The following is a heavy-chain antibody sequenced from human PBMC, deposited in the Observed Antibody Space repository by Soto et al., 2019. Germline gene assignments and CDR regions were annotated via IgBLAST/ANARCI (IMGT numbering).Heavy chain of an antibody. CDR2: ISAYNGNT. J-gene: IGHJ5*02. CDR3: ARDIFWGVCGESNWLDP. CDR1: GYTFTSYG. D-gene: IGHD3-10*01. V-gene: IGHV1-18*01. Sequence: QVQLVQSGAEVKKPGASVKVSCKASGYTFTSYGISWVRQAPGQGLEWMGWISAYNGNTNYAQKFQGRVTMTTDTSTSTAYMELRSQRSDDTAVYYCARDIFWGVCGESNWLDPWGQGTLVTVSS.